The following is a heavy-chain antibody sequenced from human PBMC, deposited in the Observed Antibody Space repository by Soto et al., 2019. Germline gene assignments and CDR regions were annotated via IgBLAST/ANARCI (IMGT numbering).Heavy chain of an antibody. CDR3: ARDTPVKGVLWFGEFFGAARAVANDWFDP. J-gene: IGHJ5*02. CDR2: ISSSSSTI. V-gene: IGHV3-48*01. CDR1: GFTFSSYS. D-gene: IGHD3-10*01. Sequence: GGSLRLSCAASGFTFSSYSMNWVRQAPGKGLEWVSYISSSSSTIYYADSVKGRFTISRDNAKNSLYLQMNSLRAEDTAVYYCARDTPVKGVLWFGEFFGAARAVANDWFDPWGQGTLVTVSS.